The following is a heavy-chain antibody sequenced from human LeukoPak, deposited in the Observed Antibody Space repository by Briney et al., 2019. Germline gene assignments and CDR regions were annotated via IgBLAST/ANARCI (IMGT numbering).Heavy chain of an antibody. Sequence: NSSQTLSLTCTVSGGSISSGGYYWSWIRQPPGKGLEWIGYIYHSGSTYYNPSLKSRVTISVDRSKNQFSLKLSSVTAADTAVYYCARDKYPTDYWGQGTLVTVSS. J-gene: IGHJ4*02. CDR2: IYHSGST. CDR3: ARDKYPTDY. V-gene: IGHV4-30-2*01. CDR1: GGSISSGGYY. D-gene: IGHD2-2*01.